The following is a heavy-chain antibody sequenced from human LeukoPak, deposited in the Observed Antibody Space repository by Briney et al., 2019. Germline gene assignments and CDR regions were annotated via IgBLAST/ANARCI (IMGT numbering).Heavy chain of an antibody. CDR2: IYYSGST. CDR3: ARHGPSKLRYFDWLLYAFDY. V-gene: IGHV4-39*01. CDR1: GGTFSSYG. D-gene: IGHD3-9*01. Sequence: SCKASGGTFSSYGMHWVRQPPGKGLEWIGSIYYSGSTYYNPSLKSRVTISVDTSKNQFSLKLSSVTAADTAVYYCARHGPSKLRYFDWLLYAFDYWGQGTLVTVSS. J-gene: IGHJ4*02.